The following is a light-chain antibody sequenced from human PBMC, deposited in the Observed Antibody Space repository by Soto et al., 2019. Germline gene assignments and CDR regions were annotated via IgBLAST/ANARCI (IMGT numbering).Light chain of an antibody. CDR1: QGISHY. Sequence: DIQMTQSPSSLSASVGDRVTITCRASQGISHYLAWYQQKPGKVPKLLIYAASTMQSGVPSRFSGSGSGTDFALTISSLQPEDFATYYCQQYNSVPLTFGGGTKVEIK. V-gene: IGKV1-27*01. CDR2: AAS. CDR3: QQYNSVPLT. J-gene: IGKJ4*01.